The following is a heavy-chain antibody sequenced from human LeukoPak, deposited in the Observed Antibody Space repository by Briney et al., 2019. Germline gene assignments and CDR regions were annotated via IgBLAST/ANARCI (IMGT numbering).Heavy chain of an antibody. Sequence: PGGSLRLSCAASGFTFSTYAMSWVRQAPGKGLEWVSSISGSGYSTYYADSVKGRFTISRDNSWNTLFLQMNSLRAEDTAVYYCAKDRSDNTTWYVGSHWGQGTLVTVSS. CDR2: ISGSGYST. D-gene: IGHD3-10*02. CDR3: AKDRSDNTTWYVGSH. V-gene: IGHV3-23*01. CDR1: GFTFSTYA. J-gene: IGHJ4*02.